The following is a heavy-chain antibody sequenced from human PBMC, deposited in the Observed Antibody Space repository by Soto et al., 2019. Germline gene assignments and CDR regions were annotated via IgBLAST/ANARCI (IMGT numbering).Heavy chain of an antibody. CDR3: ARFREASWFDP. D-gene: IGHD3-10*01. V-gene: IGHV4-59*01. CDR2: IYYSGST. Sequence: SKTLPLTDTVAGGSISTCDWSWLRKPPGKGLEWIGYIYYSGSTNYNPSLKSRVSISVDTSKNQFSLKLSSVTAADTAVYYCARFREASWFDPWGQGTLVNVPS. CDR1: GGSISTCD. J-gene: IGHJ5*02.